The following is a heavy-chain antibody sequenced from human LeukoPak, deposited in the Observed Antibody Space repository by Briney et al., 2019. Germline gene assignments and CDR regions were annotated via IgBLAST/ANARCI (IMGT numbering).Heavy chain of an antibody. D-gene: IGHD3-10*01. J-gene: IGHJ4*02. Sequence: PSETLSLTCAVYGGSFSGYSWSWIRQPPGKGLEWIGEINHSGSTNYNPSLKSRVTISVDTSKNQFSLKLSSVTAADTAMYYCARSTMVRGVIIPLHFDYWGQGTLVTVSS. CDR1: GGSFSGYS. CDR2: INHSGST. CDR3: ARSTMVRGVIIPLHFDY. V-gene: IGHV4-34*01.